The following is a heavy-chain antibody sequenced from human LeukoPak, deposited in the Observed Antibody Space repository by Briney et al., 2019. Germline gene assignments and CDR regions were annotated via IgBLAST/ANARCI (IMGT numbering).Heavy chain of an antibody. J-gene: IGHJ3*02. CDR2: IIPILGIA. V-gene: IGHV1-69*04. CDR3: ARDSYGYGGAFDI. CDR1: GGTFSSYA. D-gene: IGHD5-18*01. Sequence: ASVKVSCKASGGTFSSYAISWVRQAPGQGLEWMGRIIPILGIANYAQKFQGRVTTTADKSTRTAYMELSSLRSEDTAVYYCARDSYGYGGAFDIWGQGTMVTVSS.